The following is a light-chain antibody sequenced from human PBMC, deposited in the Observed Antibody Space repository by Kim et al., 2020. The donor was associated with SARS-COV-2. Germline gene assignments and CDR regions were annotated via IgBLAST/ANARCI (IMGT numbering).Light chain of an antibody. Sequence: SYELTQPPSVSVSPGQTGSITCSGDKLGYKYACRYQQKPGQSPVLVIYQDSQRPSGIPERFSGSNSGNTATLTISGTQAMEEADYYCQAWDSSTVVCGGG. CDR3: QAWDSSTVV. CDR1: KLGYKY. V-gene: IGLV3-1*01. J-gene: IGLJ2*01. CDR2: QDS.